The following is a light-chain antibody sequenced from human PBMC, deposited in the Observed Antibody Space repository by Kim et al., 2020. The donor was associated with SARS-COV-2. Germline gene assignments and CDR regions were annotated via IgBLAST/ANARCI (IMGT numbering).Light chain of an antibody. CDR3: QQYGRAPTET. Sequence: TGERATLPCRARQSLSSNYLAWSQQKPAQAPRLLFYGASSRATGIPDRFSGSGSGTEFTLTISRLEPEDFAVYYCQQYGRAPTETFGQGTKVDIK. J-gene: IGKJ1*01. CDR2: GAS. V-gene: IGKV3-20*01. CDR1: QSLSSNY.